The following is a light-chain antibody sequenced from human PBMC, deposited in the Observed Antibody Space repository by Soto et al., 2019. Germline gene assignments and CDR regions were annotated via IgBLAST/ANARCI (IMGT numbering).Light chain of an antibody. CDR2: GAS. CDR3: QQYGSSPLT. Sequence: IVLTQSPGTLSLSPRERVTLYCRASQSVSNDYLAWYQQKPGQAPRLLIYGASSRATGIPDRFSGSGSGTDFTLTISRLEPEDFAVYYCQQYGSSPLTFGQGTRLEIK. CDR1: QSVSNDY. V-gene: IGKV3-20*01. J-gene: IGKJ5*01.